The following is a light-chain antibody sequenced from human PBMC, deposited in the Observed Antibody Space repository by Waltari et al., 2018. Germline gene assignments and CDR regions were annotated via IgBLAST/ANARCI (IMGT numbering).Light chain of an antibody. J-gene: IGKJ1*01. Sequence: IVLTQSPATLSLSPAERATHSRRASQTVSTYLAWFQQKPGQAPRLLIYDASNRAPGIPARFSGSGSGTDFSLTISSLEPEDFAVYYCLQRSLWPWTFGQGTKVAVK. V-gene: IGKV3-11*01. CDR2: DAS. CDR1: QTVSTY. CDR3: LQRSLWPWT.